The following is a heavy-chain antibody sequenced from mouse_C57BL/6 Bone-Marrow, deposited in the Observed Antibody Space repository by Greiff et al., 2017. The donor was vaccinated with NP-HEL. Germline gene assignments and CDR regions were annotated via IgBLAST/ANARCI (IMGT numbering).Heavy chain of an antibody. CDR1: GYTFTDYY. CDR2: INPNNGGT. V-gene: IGHV1-26*01. J-gene: IGHJ4*01. Sequence: EVQLQQSGPELVKPGASVKISCKASGYTFTDYYMNWVKQSHGKSIEWIGDINPNNGGTSYNQKFKGKDTLTVDKSSSTAYMELRSLTSEDSAVYYCARSDYYGSSPLYYAMDYWGQGTSVTVSS. D-gene: IGHD1-1*01. CDR3: ARSDYYGSSPLYYAMDY.